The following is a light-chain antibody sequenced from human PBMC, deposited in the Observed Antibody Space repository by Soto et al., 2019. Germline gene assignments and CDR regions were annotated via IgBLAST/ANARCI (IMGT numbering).Light chain of an antibody. V-gene: IGLV2-11*01. CDR1: SSDIGTYKY. CDR3: SSYAGSYTWI. Sequence: QSVLTQPRSVSGSPGQSVTISCSGTSSDIGTYKYVSWYQHHPGKAPKLIISGVTKRPSGVPDRFSGSKSGNTASLTISGLQAEDEADYYCSSYAGSYTWIFGGGTKLTVL. J-gene: IGLJ2*01. CDR2: GVT.